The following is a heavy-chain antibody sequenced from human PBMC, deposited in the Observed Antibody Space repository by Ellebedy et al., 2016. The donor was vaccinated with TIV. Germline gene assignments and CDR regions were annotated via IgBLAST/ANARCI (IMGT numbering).Heavy chain of an antibody. V-gene: IGHV3-74*01. CDR3: ATGRDGYGRDY. Sequence: GESLKISCAASGFTFSTYWMHWVRQAPGKGLVWVSHINSGGGSTNYADSVKGRFTISRDNAKNTLYLQMNSLRAEDTAVYYCATGRDGYGRDYWGQGTLVTVSS. CDR1: GFTFSTYW. CDR2: INSGGGST. D-gene: IGHD5-24*01. J-gene: IGHJ4*02.